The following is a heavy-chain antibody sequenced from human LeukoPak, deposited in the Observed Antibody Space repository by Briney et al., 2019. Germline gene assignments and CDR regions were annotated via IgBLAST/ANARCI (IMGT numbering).Heavy chain of an antibody. J-gene: IGHJ4*02. CDR2: IKPDGREK. Sequence: GGSLRLSCAASGSTLSNYWITWVRQAPGKGLEWVANIKPDGREKYYMPSVKGRFTISRDSAKNSFYLQMNSLRAEDTAVYYCATMASNVFEYWGQGTLVTVSP. V-gene: IGHV3-7*03. D-gene: IGHD5-24*01. CDR1: GSTLSNYW. CDR3: ATMASNVFEY.